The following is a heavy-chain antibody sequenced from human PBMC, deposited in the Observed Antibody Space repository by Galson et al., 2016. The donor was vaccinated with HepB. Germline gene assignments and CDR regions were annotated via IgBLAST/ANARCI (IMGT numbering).Heavy chain of an antibody. J-gene: IGHJ5*02. Sequence: SLRLSCAGSGLTFSNNWMTWVRQAPGRGLEWVAYINQDGSNKAYVGSVKGRFTVSRDNAKNSLYLQMNSLRVEDTAVYYCAVYGNTRPSRSSGPWGQGTLVTVSS. D-gene: IGHD2-8*01. CDR3: AVYGNTRPSRSSGP. V-gene: IGHV3-7*03. CDR2: INQDGSNK. CDR1: GLTFSNNW.